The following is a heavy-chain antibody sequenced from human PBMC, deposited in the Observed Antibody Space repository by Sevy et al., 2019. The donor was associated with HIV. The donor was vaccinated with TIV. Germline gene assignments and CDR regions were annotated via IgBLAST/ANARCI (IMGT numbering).Heavy chain of an antibody. CDR3: AREGYGSGSDAFDI. CDR1: GGSISRYY. D-gene: IGHD3-10*01. Sequence: SEPLSLTCNVSGGSISRYYWSWIRQPPGKGLEWIGYIYYSGSTNYNPSLKSRVTISVDTSKNQFSLKLSSVTAADTAVYYCAREGYGSGSDAFDIWGQGTMVTVSS. J-gene: IGHJ3*02. CDR2: IYYSGST. V-gene: IGHV4-59*01.